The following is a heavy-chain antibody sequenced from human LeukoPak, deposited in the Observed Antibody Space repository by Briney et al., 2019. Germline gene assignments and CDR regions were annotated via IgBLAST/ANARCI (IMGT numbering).Heavy chain of an antibody. Sequence: GGSLRLSCAASRFTFSSYAMSWVRQAPGKGLEWVSAISGSGGSTYYADSVKGRFTISRDNSKDTLYLQMNSLRAEDTAVYYCAKGDPYYPQAFDIWGQGTMVTVSS. J-gene: IGHJ3*02. V-gene: IGHV3-23*01. D-gene: IGHD3-10*01. CDR3: AKGDPYYPQAFDI. CDR1: RFTFSSYA. CDR2: ISGSGGST.